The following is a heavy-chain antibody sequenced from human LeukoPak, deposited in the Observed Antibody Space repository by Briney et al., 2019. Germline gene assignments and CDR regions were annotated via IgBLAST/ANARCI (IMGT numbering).Heavy chain of an antibody. CDR3: ARDGDYYDSRGDAFDI. J-gene: IGHJ3*02. CDR1: GFTFSSYS. Sequence: PGGSLRLSCAASGFTFSSYSMNWVRQAPGKGLEWVSSISSGSSYIYYADSVKGRFTISRDNAKNSLYLQMNSLRAEDTAVYYCARDGDYYDSRGDAFDIWGQGAMVTVAS. D-gene: IGHD3-22*01. V-gene: IGHV3-21*01. CDR2: ISSGSSYI.